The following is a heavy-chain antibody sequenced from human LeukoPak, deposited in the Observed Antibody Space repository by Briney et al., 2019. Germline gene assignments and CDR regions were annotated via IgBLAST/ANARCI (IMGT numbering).Heavy chain of an antibody. D-gene: IGHD2-2*01. J-gene: IGHJ6*04. Sequence: GASVKVSCKASGGTFSSYAISWVRQAPGQGLEWMGRIIPILGIANYAQKFQGRVTITADKSTSTAYMELSSLRSEDTAVYYCARDMGGYCSSANCYGHMYLWGKGTTVTVSS. V-gene: IGHV1-69*04. CDR2: IIPILGIA. CDR3: ARDMGGYCSSANCYGHMYL. CDR1: GGTFSSYA.